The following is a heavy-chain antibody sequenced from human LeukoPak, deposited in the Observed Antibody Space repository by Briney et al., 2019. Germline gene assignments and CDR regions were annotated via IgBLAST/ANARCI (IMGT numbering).Heavy chain of an antibody. CDR3: AKDDYNRH. J-gene: IGHJ4*02. D-gene: IGHD5-24*01. Sequence: PGGSLRLSCAASGFTFSSYWMHWVRQVTGKGLVWVSRIRSDGSSTSYADSVKGRSTISRDNAKNTLYLQMSSLRVDDTAVYYCAKDDYNRHWGQGTLVTVSS. CDR1: GFTFSSYW. V-gene: IGHV3-74*01. CDR2: IRSDGSST.